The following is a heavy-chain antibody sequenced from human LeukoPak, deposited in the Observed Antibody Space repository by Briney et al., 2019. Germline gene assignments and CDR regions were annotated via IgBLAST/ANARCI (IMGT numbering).Heavy chain of an antibody. J-gene: IGHJ3*02. CDR1: GGSISSYY. CDR3: ARVRRGDIVVVPAAIGGDAFDI. Sequence: SETLSLTCTVSGGSISSYYWSWIRQPAGKGLEWIGRIYTSGSTNYNPSLKSRVTMSVDTSKNQFSLKLSSVTAADTAVYYCARVRRGDIVVVPAAIGGDAFDIWGQGTMVTVSS. D-gene: IGHD2-2*01. V-gene: IGHV4-4*07. CDR2: IYTSGST.